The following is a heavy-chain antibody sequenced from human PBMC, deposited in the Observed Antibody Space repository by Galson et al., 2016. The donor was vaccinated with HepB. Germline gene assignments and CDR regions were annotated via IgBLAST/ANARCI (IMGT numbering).Heavy chain of an antibody. CDR3: AHTTVSKGFDY. CDR1: GFSLSTAGVA. CDR2: LYWDDDT. V-gene: IGHV2-5*02. J-gene: IGHJ4*02. D-gene: IGHD4-17*01. Sequence: PALVKPTQTLTLTRTFSGFSLSTAGVAVGWIRQPPGEALEWHVLLYWDDDTRHSPSLQTRLTLAKDTSKTQVVLTMTNMDPVDTATYYCAHTTVSKGFDYWGQGALVTVSS.